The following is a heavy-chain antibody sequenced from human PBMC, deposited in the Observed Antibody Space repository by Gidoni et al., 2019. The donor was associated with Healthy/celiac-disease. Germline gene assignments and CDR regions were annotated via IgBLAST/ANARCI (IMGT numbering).Heavy chain of an antibody. Sequence: QLQLQESGPGLVTPSETLSLTCTVSGGSISSSSYYWGWIRQPPGKGLEWIGSIYYSGSTYYNPSLKSRVTISVDTSKNQFSLKLSSVTAADTAVYYCARRVVVVVAATWIDYWGQGTLVTVSS. D-gene: IGHD2-15*01. CDR3: ARRVVVVVAATWIDY. CDR2: IYYSGST. V-gene: IGHV4-39*01. J-gene: IGHJ4*02. CDR1: GGSISSSSYY.